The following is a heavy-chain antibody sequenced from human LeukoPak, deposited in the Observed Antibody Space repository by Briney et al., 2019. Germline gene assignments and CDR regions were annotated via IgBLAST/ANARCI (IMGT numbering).Heavy chain of an antibody. D-gene: IGHD2-15*01. CDR2: TYNSGST. Sequence: TSETLSLTCTVSGGSISSYHWSWSRQPPGKGLEWIGDTYNSGSTNSNASLKSRVTIFVDPSKNQFSLRLSSVTAADTAVYYCARHRAYSYSSPFDIWGQGTMVTVSS. J-gene: IGHJ3*02. CDR3: ARHRAYSYSSPFDI. CDR1: GGSISSYH. V-gene: IGHV4-59*08.